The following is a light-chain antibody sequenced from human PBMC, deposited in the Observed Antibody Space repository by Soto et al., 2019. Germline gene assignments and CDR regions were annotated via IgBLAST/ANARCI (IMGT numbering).Light chain of an antibody. CDR1: QDITSY. J-gene: IGKJ1*01. V-gene: IGKV1-5*03. Sequence: IQLTQSPSSLSASVGDSVTITCRASQDITSYLAWYQQKPGKAPKILIYKASSLESGVPSRFSGSGSGTEFTLTISSLQPDDFATYYCQQYSTYTPRTFGQGTKVDIK. CDR2: KAS. CDR3: QQYSTYTPRT.